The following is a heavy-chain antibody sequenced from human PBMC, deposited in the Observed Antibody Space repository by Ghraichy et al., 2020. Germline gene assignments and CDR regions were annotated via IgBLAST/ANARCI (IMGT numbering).Heavy chain of an antibody. CDR1: GYTFTSYA. CDR3: ARTITMVRGYYYYYGMDV. J-gene: IGHJ6*02. V-gene: IGHV1-3*01. CDR2: INAGNGNT. D-gene: IGHD3-10*01. Sequence: ASVKVSCKASGYTFTSYAMHWVRQAPGQRLEWMEWINAGNGNTKYSQKFQGRVTITRDTSASTAYMELSSLRSEDTAVYYCARTITMVRGYYYYYGMDVWGQGTTVTVSS.